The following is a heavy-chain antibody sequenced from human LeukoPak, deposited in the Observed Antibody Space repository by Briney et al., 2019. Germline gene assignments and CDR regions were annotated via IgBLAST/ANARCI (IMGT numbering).Heavy chain of an antibody. J-gene: IGHJ5*02. CDR3: ARDLPVYYYDSSGYP. CDR1: GFTFSSYA. V-gene: IGHV3-30-3*01. Sequence: TGGSLRLSCAASGFTFSSYAMHWVRQAPGKGLEWVAVISYDGSNKYYADSVKGRFTISRDNSKNTLYLQMNSLRAGDTAVYYCARDLPVYYYDSSGYPWGQGTLVTVSS. CDR2: ISYDGSNK. D-gene: IGHD3-22*01.